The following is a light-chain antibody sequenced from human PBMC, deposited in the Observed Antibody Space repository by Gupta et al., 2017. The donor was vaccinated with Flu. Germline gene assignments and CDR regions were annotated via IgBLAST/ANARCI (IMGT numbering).Light chain of an antibody. CDR3: AAWDDSLSGYVV. J-gene: IGLJ2*01. V-gene: IGLV1-47*01. Sequence: SSNIGSNYVYWYQQFPGTAPKLLISRSDQRPSGVPDRFSGSKSGTSASLAISGLRSEDEADYYCAAWDDSLSGYVVFGGGTKLTVL. CDR1: SSNIGSNY. CDR2: RSD.